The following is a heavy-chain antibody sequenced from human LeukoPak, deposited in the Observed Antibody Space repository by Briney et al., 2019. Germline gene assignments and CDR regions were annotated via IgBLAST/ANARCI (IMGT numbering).Heavy chain of an antibody. CDR1: GYTFIDYY. J-gene: IGHJ4*02. CDR2: ISPNSGGT. V-gene: IGHV1-2*02. CDR3: ARGGGRYSVDY. Sequence: ASVNLSCKASGYTFIDYYMHWVRQAPGQGLEWIGWISPNSGGTKSVQKFQGRVTMTRDTSITTVYMELSGLSFDDTAVYYCARGGGRYSVDYWGRGTGVTVSS. D-gene: IGHD1-26*01.